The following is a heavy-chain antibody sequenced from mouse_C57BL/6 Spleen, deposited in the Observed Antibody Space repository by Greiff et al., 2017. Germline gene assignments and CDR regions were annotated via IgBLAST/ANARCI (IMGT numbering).Heavy chain of an antibody. D-gene: IGHD1-1*01. J-gene: IGHJ3*01. Sequence: QVQLQQSGPELVKPGASVKISCKASGYAFSSSWMNWVKQRPGKGLEWIGRIYPGDGDTNYNGKFKGKATLTADKSSSTAYMQLSSLTSEDSAVYFCARSGDHYYGSSPFAYWGQGTLVTVSA. CDR2: IYPGDGDT. CDR3: ARSGDHYYGSSPFAY. CDR1: GYAFSSSW. V-gene: IGHV1-82*01.